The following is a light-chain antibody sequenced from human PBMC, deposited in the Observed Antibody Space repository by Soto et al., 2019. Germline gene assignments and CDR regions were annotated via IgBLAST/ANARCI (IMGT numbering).Light chain of an antibody. CDR3: QQYYNWPA. Sequence: EIVMTQSPATLSVSPGERATLSCRASQSVFSSLAWYQQKPGQAPRLLIYGAATRATGIPARFSGSGSGTEFTLTINSLQSEDFAVYYCQQYYNWPAFGQGTKVEIK. CDR1: QSVFSS. V-gene: IGKV3-15*01. J-gene: IGKJ1*01. CDR2: GAA.